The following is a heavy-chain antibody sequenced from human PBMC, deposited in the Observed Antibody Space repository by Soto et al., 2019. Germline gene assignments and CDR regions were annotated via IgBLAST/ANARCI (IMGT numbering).Heavy chain of an antibody. CDR1: GYSISSGYY. D-gene: IGHD3-10*01. CDR2: IYHNGST. V-gene: IGHV4-38-2*01. J-gene: IGHJ5*02. CDR3: ARVLRITMARGVSNGFDP. Sequence: SETLSLTCAVSGYSISSGYYWGWIRQPPGKGLEWIGDIYHNGSTYYNPSLKSRVTILVDTSKNQFSLRLSSVTAADTAVYYCARVLRITMARGVSNGFDPWGQGTLVTVSS.